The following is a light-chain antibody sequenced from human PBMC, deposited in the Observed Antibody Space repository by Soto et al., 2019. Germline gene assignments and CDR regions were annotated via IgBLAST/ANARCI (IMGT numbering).Light chain of an antibody. V-gene: IGLV2-8*01. CDR3: SSYADSNNYV. CDR2: EVT. CDR1: SSDVGGYNY. J-gene: IGLJ1*01. Sequence: QSALTQPPSASGSPGQSVTISCTGTSSDVGGYNYVSWCQQHPGKAPKVMIYEVTKRPSGVPDRFSGSKSGNTASLTVSGLQEEDEADYYCSSYADSNNYVFGSGTKVTVL.